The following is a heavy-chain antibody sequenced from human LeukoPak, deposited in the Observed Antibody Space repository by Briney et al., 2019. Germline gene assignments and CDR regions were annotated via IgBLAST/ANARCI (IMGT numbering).Heavy chain of an antibody. CDR1: GGSISSYY. Sequence: SETLSLTCTVSGGSISSYYWGWIRQPPGKGLEWIGNIHHSGSTYYDPSLKSRVTISVDTSKNQLSLKLSSVTAADTAVYYCARVAAGIGFFQHWGQGTLVTVSS. V-gene: IGHV4-38-2*02. D-gene: IGHD6-13*01. CDR2: IHHSGST. CDR3: ARVAAGIGFFQH. J-gene: IGHJ1*01.